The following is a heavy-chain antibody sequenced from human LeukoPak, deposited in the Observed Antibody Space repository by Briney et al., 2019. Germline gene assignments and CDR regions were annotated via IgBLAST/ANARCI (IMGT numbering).Heavy chain of an antibody. Sequence: ASGKVSCKASAYTFTSYGISCVRQAPGQGLEWMGWISAYNGKTNYAQKLQGRVTMTTETSTSTAYMELRSLRSDDTAVYYCARRVVGATDLFDYWGQGTLVTVSS. CDR1: AYTFTSYG. J-gene: IGHJ4*02. D-gene: IGHD1-26*01. V-gene: IGHV1-18*01. CDR2: ISAYNGKT. CDR3: ARRVVGATDLFDY.